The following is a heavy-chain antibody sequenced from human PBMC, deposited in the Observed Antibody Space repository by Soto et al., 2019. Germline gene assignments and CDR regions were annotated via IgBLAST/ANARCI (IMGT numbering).Heavy chain of an antibody. J-gene: IGHJ4*02. CDR1: GGSISSYY. D-gene: IGHD2-2*01. CDR2: IYYSGST. CDR3: ARSLVVPAAYFDY. V-gene: IGHV4-59*08. Sequence: SETLSLTCTVSGGSISSYYWSWIRQPPGKGLEWIGYIYYSGSTNYNPPLKSRVTISVDTSKNQFSLKLSSVTAADTAVYYCARSLVVPAAYFDYWGQGTLVTVSS.